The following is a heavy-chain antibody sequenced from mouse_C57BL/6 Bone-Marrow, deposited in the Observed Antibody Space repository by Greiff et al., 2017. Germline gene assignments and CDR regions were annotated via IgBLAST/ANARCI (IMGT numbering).Heavy chain of an antibody. D-gene: IGHD2-2*01. Sequence: QVQLQQSGAELARPGASVKLSCKASGYTFTSYGISWVKQRPGQGLEWIGEIYPRSGNTYYNEKFKGKATLTADKSSSTAYMELRSLTSEDSAVYFCARSGYHGGYFDVWGTGTTVTVSS. J-gene: IGHJ1*03. V-gene: IGHV1-81*01. CDR3: ARSGYHGGYFDV. CDR2: IYPRSGNT. CDR1: GYTFTSYG.